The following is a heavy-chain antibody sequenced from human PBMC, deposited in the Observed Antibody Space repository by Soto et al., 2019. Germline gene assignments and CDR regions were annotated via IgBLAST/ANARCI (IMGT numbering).Heavy chain of an antibody. CDR1: GYTFTSYG. V-gene: IGHV1-18*01. Sequence: QVQLVQSGAEVKKPGASVKVSCKASGYTFTSYGIRWVRQAPGQGLEWMGWISAYNGNTNYAQKLQGRVTMTTDTSTSTAYMELRSLRSDDTAVYYCARDSSGYDHYYYYYGMDVWGQGTTVTVSS. J-gene: IGHJ6*02. D-gene: IGHD5-12*01. CDR3: ARDSSGYDHYYYYYGMDV. CDR2: ISAYNGNT.